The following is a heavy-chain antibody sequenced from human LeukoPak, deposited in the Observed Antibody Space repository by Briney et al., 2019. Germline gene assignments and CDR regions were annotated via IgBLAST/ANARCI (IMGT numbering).Heavy chain of an antibody. D-gene: IGHD3-22*01. CDR2: INHSGST. V-gene: IGHV4-34*01. CDR3: ARGRITMIH. CDR1: GGSFSGYY. J-gene: IGHJ4*02. Sequence: SETLSLTCAVYGGSFSGYYWSWIRQRPGKGLEWIGEINHSGSTNYNTSLKSRVTISVDTSKNQFSLKLSSVTAADTAVYYCARGRITMIHWGQGTLVTVSS.